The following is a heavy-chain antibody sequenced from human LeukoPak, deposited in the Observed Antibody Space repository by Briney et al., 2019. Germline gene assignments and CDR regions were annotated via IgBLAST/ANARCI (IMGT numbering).Heavy chain of an antibody. J-gene: IGHJ4*02. CDR2: AYSGGVT. Sequence: PGGSLRLSCAASGFTVSSNYMSWVRQAPGKGLEWVSAAYSGGVTFYADSVKGRFTISRDNSKSTLYLQMNSLRAEDTAVYYCARGYGYFDYWGQGTLVTVSS. CDR1: GFTVSSNY. CDR3: ARGYGYFDY. D-gene: IGHD4-17*01. V-gene: IGHV3-66*01.